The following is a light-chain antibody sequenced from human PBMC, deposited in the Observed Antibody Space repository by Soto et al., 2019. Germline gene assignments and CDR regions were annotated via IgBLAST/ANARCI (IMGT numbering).Light chain of an antibody. CDR2: AAS. CDR3: QQYNTYWS. V-gene: IGKV1-8*01. CDR1: QGIRSY. J-gene: IGKJ1*01. Sequence: AIRMTQSQSSFSASTGGSVPITSRASQGIRSYLAWYQQKPGKAPKLLIYAASSLDGGVPSRFSGSGSETEFTLTISSLQPDDFATYYCQQYNTYWSVGQGTNVDI.